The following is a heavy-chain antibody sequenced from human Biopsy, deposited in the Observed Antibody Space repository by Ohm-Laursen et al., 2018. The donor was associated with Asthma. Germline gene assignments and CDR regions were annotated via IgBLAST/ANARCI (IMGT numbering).Heavy chain of an antibody. V-gene: IGHV3-21*01. J-gene: IGHJ5*02. Sequence: SLRLSCAASGFTFSSYSMNWVRQAPGKGLEWVSSISSSSSYIYYADSVKGRFTISRDNAKNSLYLQMNSLRAEDTAVYYCARPAAPFGGDWFEPWGQGTLVTVSS. CDR2: ISSSSSYI. CDR1: GFTFSSYS. CDR3: ARPAAPFGGDWFEP. D-gene: IGHD2-2*01.